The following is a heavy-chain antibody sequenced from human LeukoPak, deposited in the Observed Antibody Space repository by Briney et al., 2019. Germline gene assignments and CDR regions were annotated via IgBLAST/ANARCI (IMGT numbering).Heavy chain of an antibody. J-gene: IGHJ4*02. D-gene: IGHD6-6*01. CDR2: INHSGST. Sequence: SETXXLTCAXYGGSFSGYYWSWIRQPPGKGMEWIGEINHSGSTNYNPSLKRRVTISVDTSKNQFSLKLSSVTAADTAVYYCARNGYAGAARRGTRDYWGQGTLVTVSS. CDR1: GGSFSGYY. V-gene: IGHV4-34*01. CDR3: ARNGYAGAARRGTRDY.